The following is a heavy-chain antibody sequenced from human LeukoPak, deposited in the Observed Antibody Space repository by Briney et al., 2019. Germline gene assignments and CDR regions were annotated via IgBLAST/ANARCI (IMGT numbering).Heavy chain of an antibody. Sequence: ASVKVSCKVSGYTLTELSMHWVRQAPGKGLEWMGGFDPEDGETIYAQKFQGRVTMTEDTSTDTAYMELSSLRSEDTAVYYCATDLLPPYDSSGYTDYWGQGTLVTVSS. CDR2: FDPEDGET. D-gene: IGHD3-22*01. V-gene: IGHV1-24*01. CDR3: ATDLLPPYDSSGYTDY. J-gene: IGHJ4*02. CDR1: GYTLTELS.